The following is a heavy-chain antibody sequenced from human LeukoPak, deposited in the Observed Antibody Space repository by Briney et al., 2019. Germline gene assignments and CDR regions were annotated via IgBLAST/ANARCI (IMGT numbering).Heavy chain of an antibody. CDR3: ARDAGYSYNYYYYMDV. CDR2: IIPIFGTA. J-gene: IGHJ6*03. D-gene: IGHD5-18*01. V-gene: IGHV1-69*13. CDR1: GGAFSSYA. Sequence: SVKVSCKASGGAFSSYAISWVRQAPGQGLEWMGGIIPIFGTANYAQKFQGRVTITADESTSTAYMELSSLRSEDTAVYYCARDAGYSYNYYYYMDVWGKGTTVTVSS.